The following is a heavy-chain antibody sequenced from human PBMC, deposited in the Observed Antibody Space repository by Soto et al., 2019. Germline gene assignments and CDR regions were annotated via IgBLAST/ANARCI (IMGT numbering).Heavy chain of an antibody. CDR1: GGSISSGDYY. Sequence: PSEPLSLTCSLSGGSISSGDYYWSWIRQPPGKGLEWIGYMFYVGATYYNPSLKSRVTISVDTSKNQFSLKLSSVTAADTAVYHCARVVGFCSSPSCRGRNWFDPWGQGTLVTVSS. CDR2: MFYVGAT. V-gene: IGHV4-30-4*01. D-gene: IGHD2-2*01. CDR3: ARVVGFCSSPSCRGRNWFDP. J-gene: IGHJ5*02.